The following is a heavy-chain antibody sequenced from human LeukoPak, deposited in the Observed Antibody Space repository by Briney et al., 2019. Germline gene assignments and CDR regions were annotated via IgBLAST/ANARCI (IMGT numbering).Heavy chain of an antibody. CDR1: GYSISSDYY. CDR2: IYHSGST. Sequence: SETLSLTCTVSGYSISSDYYWGWVRQPPGKGLQWIGTIYHSGSTYYNLSLKSRVTISVDTSKNQFSLRLTSVTAADTAVYYCARGGVGATPYDFDYWGQGTLVTVSS. CDR3: ARGGVGATPYDFDY. J-gene: IGHJ4*02. D-gene: IGHD1-26*01. V-gene: IGHV4-38-2*02.